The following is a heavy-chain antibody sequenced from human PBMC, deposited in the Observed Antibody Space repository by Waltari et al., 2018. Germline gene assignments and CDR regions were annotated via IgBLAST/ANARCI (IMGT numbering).Heavy chain of an antibody. CDR1: GGSFSGYY. J-gene: IGHJ6*02. Sequence: QVQLQQWGAGLLKPSETLSLTCAVYGGSFSGYYWSWIRQPPGKGLEWIGEINHSGSTNDNPSLKSRVTISVDTSKNQFSLKLSSVTAADTAVYYCARGRRAAMLGGWGNYYYGMDVWGQGTTVTVSS. V-gene: IGHV4-34*01. CDR3: ARGRRAAMLGGWGNYYYGMDV. CDR2: INHSGST. D-gene: IGHD2-2*01.